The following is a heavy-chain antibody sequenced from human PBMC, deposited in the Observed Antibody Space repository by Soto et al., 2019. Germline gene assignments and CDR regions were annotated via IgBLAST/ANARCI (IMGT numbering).Heavy chain of an antibody. Sequence: ASVKVSCKASGYTFTGYSLHWVRLAPGHGLEWMGWISPNNGGTKYAQNFQGRVTMTRDTSVTTAYLELSRLTSDDTAVYYCARQPANSGSSQYQFDSWGQGTLVTVSS. CDR3: ARQPANSGSSQYQFDS. D-gene: IGHD6-6*01. CDR2: ISPNNGGT. V-gene: IGHV1-2*02. CDR1: GYTFTGYS. J-gene: IGHJ4*02.